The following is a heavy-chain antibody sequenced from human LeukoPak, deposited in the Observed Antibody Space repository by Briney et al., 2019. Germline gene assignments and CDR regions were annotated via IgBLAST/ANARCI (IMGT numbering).Heavy chain of an antibody. V-gene: IGHV1-2*02. CDR3: ARGRAVSGTGGY. CDR1: GYTFTDSY. CDR2: INPKIGGT. D-gene: IGHD6-19*01. Sequence: ASVTVSCKGSGYTFTDSYLHWVRQAPGQGLEWMGWINPKIGGTNYAQKFQGRVTMTRDTSISTAYMVLSRLRSDDTAIYYCARGRAVSGTGGYWGQGTLVTVSS. J-gene: IGHJ4*02.